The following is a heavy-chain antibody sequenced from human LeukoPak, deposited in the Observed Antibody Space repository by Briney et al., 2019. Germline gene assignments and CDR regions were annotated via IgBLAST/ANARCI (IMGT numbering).Heavy chain of an antibody. D-gene: IGHD5-24*01. CDR3: ARARDGDNLVDY. V-gene: IGHV4-59*01. Sequence: SETLSPTCTVSGGSISSYYWSWLRQPPGKGLEWVGYIYYSGSTNYNPSLKSRITISVATSKDQFSLTLRPFTAAGPAWAYLARARDGDNLVDYWGQGTRVTVSS. CDR2: IYYSGST. J-gene: IGHJ4*02. CDR1: GGSISSYY.